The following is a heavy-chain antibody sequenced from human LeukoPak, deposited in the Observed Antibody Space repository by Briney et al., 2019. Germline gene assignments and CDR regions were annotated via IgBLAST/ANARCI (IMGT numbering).Heavy chain of an antibody. J-gene: IGHJ6*02. Sequence: SLTXXXXXGSXXXYYWSWIRQPPGKGLEWIGEINHSGSTNYNPSLKSRVTISVDTSKNQFSLKLSSVTAADTAVYYCAGGRPYGYGLRYYGMDVWGQGTTVTVSS. CDR2: INHSGST. CDR3: AGGRPYGYGLRYYGMDV. D-gene: IGHD5-18*01. V-gene: IGHV4-34*01. CDR1: XGSXXXYY.